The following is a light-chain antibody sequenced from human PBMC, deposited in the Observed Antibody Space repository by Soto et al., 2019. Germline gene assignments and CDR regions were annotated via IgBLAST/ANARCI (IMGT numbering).Light chain of an antibody. CDR1: QRIGSN. Sequence: EIVMMQSPATLSVSPGERATLSCRASQRIGSNLAWFQQKPGQAPRLLIYGASTRATGISARFSGSGSGTEFTLTISSLQAEDLAVYYCQQYDAWPPWTFGQGTKVEI. CDR2: GAS. V-gene: IGKV3-15*01. CDR3: QQYDAWPPWT. J-gene: IGKJ1*01.